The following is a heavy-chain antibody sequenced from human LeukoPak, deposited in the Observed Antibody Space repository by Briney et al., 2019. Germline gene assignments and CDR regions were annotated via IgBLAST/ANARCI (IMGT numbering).Heavy chain of an antibody. V-gene: IGHV4-38-2*02. CDR3: ARVRYYWSSLKPVVVVAATHFFDY. J-gene: IGHJ4*02. CDR2: TYHSGST. Sequence: SETLSLTCTVSGYSISSGYYWGWIRQPPGKGLEWIGSTYHSGSTYYNPSLKSRVTISVDTSKNQFSLKLSSVTAADTAVYYCARVRYYWSSLKPVVVVAATHFFDYWGQGTLVTVSS. D-gene: IGHD2-15*01. CDR1: GYSISSGYY.